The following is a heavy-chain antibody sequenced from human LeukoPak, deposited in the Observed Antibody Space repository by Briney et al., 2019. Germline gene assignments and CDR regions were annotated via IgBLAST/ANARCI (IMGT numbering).Heavy chain of an antibody. Sequence: GGSLRLSCAASGFSFRSYAMNRVRQSPGKGLEWVSSISYGDGTAFYAGSMKGRFTVSRDNSRSTLYLQMVSLRAEDTAVYYCAKDRGYTGYDSGGIDFWGQGTLVTVSS. CDR2: ISYGDGTA. V-gene: IGHV3-23*01. CDR3: AKDRGYTGYDSGGIDF. CDR1: GFSFRSYA. J-gene: IGHJ4*02. D-gene: IGHD5-12*01.